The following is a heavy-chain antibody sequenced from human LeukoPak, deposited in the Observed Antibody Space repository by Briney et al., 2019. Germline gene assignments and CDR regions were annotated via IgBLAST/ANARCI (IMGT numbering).Heavy chain of an antibody. CDR1: GYTFTGYY. D-gene: IGHD3-3*01. V-gene: IGHV1-2*02. CDR2: INPNSGGT. CDR3: ARLGYYDFWSGYYTPPDYFDY. Sequence: ASVKVSCKASGYTFTGYYMHWVRQAPGQGLEWMGWINPNSGGTNYAQKLQGRVTMTTGTSTSTAYMELRSLRADDTAVYYCARLGYYDFWSGYYTPPDYFDYWGQGTLVTVSS. J-gene: IGHJ4*02.